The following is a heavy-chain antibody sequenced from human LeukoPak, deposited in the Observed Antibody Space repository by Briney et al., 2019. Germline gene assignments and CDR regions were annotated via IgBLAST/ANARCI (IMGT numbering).Heavy chain of an antibody. J-gene: IGHJ3*02. CDR3: TSEPTVTMNDAFDI. V-gene: IGHV3-48*03. Sequence: GGSLRLSCAASGFTFSSYEMNWVRQAPGKGLEWVSYISSSGSTIYYADSVKGRFTISRDNAKNSLYLQMNSLKTEDTAVYYCTSEPTVTMNDAFDIWGQGTMVTVSS. CDR1: GFTFSSYE. CDR2: ISSSGSTI. D-gene: IGHD4-17*01.